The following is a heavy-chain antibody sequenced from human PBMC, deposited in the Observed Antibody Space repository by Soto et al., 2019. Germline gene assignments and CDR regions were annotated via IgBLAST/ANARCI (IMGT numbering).Heavy chain of an antibody. D-gene: IGHD1-26*01. CDR1: GYTFTSYD. CDR3: ARGSDDSKVGRT. Sequence: GASVKVSCKASGYTFTSYDINWVRQATGQGLEWMGWMNPNSGNTAYAQKFQGRVTMTRNTSISTAYMELSSLRSEDTAVYYCARGSDDSKVGRTWGQGTLVTVSS. CDR2: MNPNSGNT. J-gene: IGHJ5*02. V-gene: IGHV1-8*01.